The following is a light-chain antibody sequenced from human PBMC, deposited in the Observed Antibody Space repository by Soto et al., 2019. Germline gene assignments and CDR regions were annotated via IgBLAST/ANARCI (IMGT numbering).Light chain of an antibody. CDR1: SGDVGGYNY. J-gene: IGLJ1*01. V-gene: IGLV2-14*01. CDR3: TSYTSSSTLDV. CDR2: EVS. Sequence: QSVLTQPASVFGSPGQSMTIYCTGPSGDVGGYNYVSWYQQHPGKAPKLMIYEVSNRPLGVSNRFSGSKSGNTASLTISGLQAEDEADYCCTSYTSSSTLDVFGTGTKVTV.